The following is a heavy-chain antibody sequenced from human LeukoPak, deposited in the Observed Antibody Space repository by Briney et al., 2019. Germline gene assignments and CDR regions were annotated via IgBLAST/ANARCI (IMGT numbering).Heavy chain of an antibody. Sequence: PGGSLRLSCAASGFTFSTYWMHWVRQAPGKGLEWVSFIGSSISYISYADSVKGRFTISRDNAKNSLYLQMNSLRAEDTAVYYCAREGYYSGMDVWGQGTTVTVSS. CDR3: AREGYYSGMDV. V-gene: IGHV3-21*01. CDR2: IGSSISYI. J-gene: IGHJ6*02. CDR1: GFTFSTYW.